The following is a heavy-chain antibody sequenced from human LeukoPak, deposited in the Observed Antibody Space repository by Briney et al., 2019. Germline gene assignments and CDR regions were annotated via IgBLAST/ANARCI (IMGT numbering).Heavy chain of an antibody. CDR1: GYTFTGYY. V-gene: IGHV1-2*06. J-gene: IGHJ6*02. Sequence: ASVKVSCKASGYTFTGYYVHWVRQAPGQGLEWMGRINPNSGDTNYAQKFQGRVTMTTDTSTSTAYMELRSLRSDDTAVYYCARESLRGYSGYDPYYYYGMDVWGQGTTVTVSS. CDR3: ARESLRGYSGYDPYYYYGMDV. D-gene: IGHD5-12*01. CDR2: INPNSGDT.